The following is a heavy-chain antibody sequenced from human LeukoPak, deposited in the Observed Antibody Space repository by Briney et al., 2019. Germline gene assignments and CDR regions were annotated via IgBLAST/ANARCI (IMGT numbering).Heavy chain of an antibody. Sequence: PGGSLRLSCAASGFTFSNYAMSWVRQAPGKGPEWVSSISGSGGSTYYADSVNGRFTISRDNSKNTLYMQMNSLTAEDTAVYYCAELGITMIGGVWGKGTTVTISS. D-gene: IGHD3-10*02. CDR3: AELGITMIGGV. CDR2: ISGSGGST. V-gene: IGHV3-23*01. CDR1: GFTFSNYA. J-gene: IGHJ6*04.